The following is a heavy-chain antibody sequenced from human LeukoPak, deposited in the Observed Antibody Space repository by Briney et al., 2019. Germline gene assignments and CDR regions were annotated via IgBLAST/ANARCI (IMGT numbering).Heavy chain of an antibody. CDR2: ISSSGNTI. Sequence: GSLHLSCVTSGFTFSSYEMNWVRPAPGKGLEWVSYISSSGNTIYHADSVKGRFTISRDNAEKSLYLQMSSLRAEDTAVYYCARDGRDSSGWYDPFDYWGQGTLVTVSS. D-gene: IGHD6-19*01. CDR3: ARDGRDSSGWYDPFDY. J-gene: IGHJ4*02. CDR1: GFTFSSYE. V-gene: IGHV3-48*03.